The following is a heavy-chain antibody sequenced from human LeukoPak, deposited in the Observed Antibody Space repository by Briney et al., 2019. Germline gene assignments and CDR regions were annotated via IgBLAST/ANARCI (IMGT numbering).Heavy chain of an antibody. CDR1: GFPFSSYA. D-gene: IGHD5-24*01. CDR2: ISGSGGST. Sequence: GGSLRLSFAASGFPFSSYAMSWGRPAPGKGLGWVSAISGSGGSTYYADSVKGRFTISRDNSKNTLYLQMNSLRAEDTAVYYCARGAGTRDGYNYDYWGQGTLVTVSS. CDR3: ARGAGTRDGYNYDY. J-gene: IGHJ4*02. V-gene: IGHV3-23*01.